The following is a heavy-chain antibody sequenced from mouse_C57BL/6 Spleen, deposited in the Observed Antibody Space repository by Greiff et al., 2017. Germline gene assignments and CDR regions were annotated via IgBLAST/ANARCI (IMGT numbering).Heavy chain of an antibody. Sequence: VQLMQSGAELVKPGASVKLSCTASGFNIKDYYMHWVKQRTEQGLEWIGRIDPEDGESKSAPKFQGKATITADTSSNTAYLQLSNLTSEDTAIYYCARSGYYGSNSDYWGQGTTLTVSS. CDR2: IDPEDGES. CDR1: GFNIKDYY. V-gene: IGHV14-2*01. J-gene: IGHJ2*01. CDR3: ARSGYYGSNSDY. D-gene: IGHD1-1*01.